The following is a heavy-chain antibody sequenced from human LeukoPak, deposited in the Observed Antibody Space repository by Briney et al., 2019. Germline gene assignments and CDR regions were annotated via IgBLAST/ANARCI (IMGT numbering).Heavy chain of an antibody. CDR3: ARVSGYSSY. CDR1: GGSISSGGYY. D-gene: IGHD3-22*01. J-gene: IGHJ4*02. Sequence: PSETLSLTCTVSGGSISSGGYYWSWIRQPPGKGLEWIGYIYYSGSTNYNPSLKSRVTISVDTSKNQFSLKLSSVTAADTAVYCCARVSGYSSYWGQGTLVTVSS. V-gene: IGHV4-61*08. CDR2: IYYSGST.